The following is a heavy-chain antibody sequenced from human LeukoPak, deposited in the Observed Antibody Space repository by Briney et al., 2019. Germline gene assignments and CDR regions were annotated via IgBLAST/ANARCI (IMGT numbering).Heavy chain of an antibody. Sequence: PSETLSLTCTVSGGSISSYYCSWIRQPPGKGLEWIAYIYSSGSTNYNPSLKSRVTISVDTSKNQFPLKLTSVTAADTAVYYCARDRWDYGSGSHAGHFDFWGQGTLVTVSS. CDR2: IYSSGST. CDR1: GGSISSYY. J-gene: IGHJ4*02. D-gene: IGHD3-10*01. CDR3: ARDRWDYGSGSHAGHFDF. V-gene: IGHV4-59*01.